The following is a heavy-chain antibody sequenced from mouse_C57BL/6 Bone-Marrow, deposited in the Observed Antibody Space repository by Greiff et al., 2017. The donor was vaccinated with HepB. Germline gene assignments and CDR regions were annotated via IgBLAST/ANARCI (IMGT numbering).Heavy chain of an antibody. CDR1: GYTFTSYW. Sequence: QVQLQQPGAELVKPGASVKMSCKASGYTFTSYWITWVKQRPGQGLEWIGEIDPSDSYTNYNQKFKGKSTLTVDKSSSTAYMQLSSLTSEDSAVYYCARAGWITTVPFAYWGQGTLVTVSA. V-gene: IGHV1-69*01. CDR2: IDPSDSYT. D-gene: IGHD1-1*01. CDR3: ARAGWITTVPFAY. J-gene: IGHJ3*01.